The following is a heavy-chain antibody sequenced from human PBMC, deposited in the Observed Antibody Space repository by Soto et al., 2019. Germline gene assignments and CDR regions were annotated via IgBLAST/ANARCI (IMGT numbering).Heavy chain of an antibody. J-gene: IGHJ6*02. Sequence: QVQLVQSGAEVKKPGSSVKVSCKASEGTFSSYAISWVRQAPGQGLEWMGGIIPISETTNYAQKFQGRVTITADESKSTAYMELSSRRSEDTAVYYCARSQGSSTSLEIYYYYYYGMDVWGQGTTVTVSS. CDR1: EGTFSSYA. V-gene: IGHV1-69*01. CDR2: IIPISETT. CDR3: ARSQGSSTSLEIYYYYYYGMDV. D-gene: IGHD2-2*01.